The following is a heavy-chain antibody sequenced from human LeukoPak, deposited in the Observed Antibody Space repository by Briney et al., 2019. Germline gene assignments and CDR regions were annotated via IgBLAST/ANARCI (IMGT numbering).Heavy chain of an antibody. Sequence: GGSLRLSCGASELAFKNVWKSWVRQAPGKGLEWVGRISSKSDGGTTDYAAPVKGRFTISRDDSTNTLSLHMSSLKAEDTALYFCITEPHDYGDFTFGYWGQGTLVTVSS. V-gene: IGHV3-15*01. D-gene: IGHD4-17*01. CDR3: ITEPHDYGDFTFGY. CDR2: ISSKSDGGTT. J-gene: IGHJ4*02. CDR1: ELAFKNVW.